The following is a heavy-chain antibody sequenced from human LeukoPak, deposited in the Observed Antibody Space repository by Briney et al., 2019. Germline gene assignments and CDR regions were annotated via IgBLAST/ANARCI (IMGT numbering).Heavy chain of an antibody. Sequence: GSSVKVSCKASGYTFTGYYMHWVRQAPGQGLAWMGWINPNSGGTNYAQKFQGRVTMTRDTSISTAYMELSRLRSDDTAVYYCARESFSNDYGFDYWGQGTLVTVSS. CDR1: GYTFTGYY. CDR3: ARESFSNDYGFDY. D-gene: IGHD4-17*01. J-gene: IGHJ4*02. V-gene: IGHV1-2*02. CDR2: INPNSGGT.